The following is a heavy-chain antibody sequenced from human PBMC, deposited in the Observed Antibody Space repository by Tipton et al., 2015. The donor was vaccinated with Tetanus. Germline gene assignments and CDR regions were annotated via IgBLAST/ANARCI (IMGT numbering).Heavy chain of an antibody. J-gene: IGHJ5*02. V-gene: IGHV4-31*03. Sequence: TLSLTCTVSGGSISSGGYYWSWIRQHPGKGLEWIGYIYYSGSTYYNPSLKSRVTISVDTSKNQFSLKLSSVTAADTAVYYCARDRTNTLNWFDPWGQGTLVTVSS. CDR1: GGSISSGGYY. D-gene: IGHD2-2*01. CDR3: ARDRTNTLNWFDP. CDR2: IYYSGST.